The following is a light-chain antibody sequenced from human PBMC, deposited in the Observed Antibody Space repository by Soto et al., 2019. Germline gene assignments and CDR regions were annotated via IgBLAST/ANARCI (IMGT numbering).Light chain of an antibody. V-gene: IGLV2-23*01. CDR2: EGS. CDR3: CSYAVGSTLV. Sequence: QSVLTQPASVSGSPGQSITISCTGTSSDVGRYNLVSWHQQHPGKDPKLMIYEGSKRPSGVSHLFSGSKSGNTASLTISGLQAEDEADYYCCSYAVGSTLVFGGGTKLTVL. J-gene: IGLJ2*01. CDR1: SSDVGRYNL.